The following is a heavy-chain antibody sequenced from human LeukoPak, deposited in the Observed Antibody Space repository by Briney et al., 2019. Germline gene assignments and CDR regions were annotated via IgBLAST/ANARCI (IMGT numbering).Heavy chain of an antibody. Sequence: SETLSLTCAVYGGSFSGYYWSWIRQPPGKGLEWIGEINHSGSTNYNPSLKSRVTISVDTSKNQFSLKLSSVTAADTAVYYCARDRGFIGGYFDYWGQGTLVTVSS. CDR3: ARDRGFIGGYFDY. D-gene: IGHD5-24*01. V-gene: IGHV4-34*01. CDR2: INHSGST. J-gene: IGHJ4*02. CDR1: GGSFSGYY.